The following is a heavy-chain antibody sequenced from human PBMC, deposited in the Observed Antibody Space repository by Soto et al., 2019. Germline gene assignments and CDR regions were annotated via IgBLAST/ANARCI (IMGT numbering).Heavy chain of an antibody. J-gene: IGHJ4*02. V-gene: IGHV4-34*01. Sequence: QVQLQQWGAGLLKPSETLSLTCTVNGGSLTGYYWSWIRQPPGKGLEWIGEVKDGGSTNYSPSLRGRVSISAAPSKTHVSLRLNSVTAADTAVYFCARGQEGIVATHWDQGALVTVSS. CDR2: VKDGGST. D-gene: IGHD5-12*01. CDR1: GGSLTGYY. CDR3: ARGQEGIVATH.